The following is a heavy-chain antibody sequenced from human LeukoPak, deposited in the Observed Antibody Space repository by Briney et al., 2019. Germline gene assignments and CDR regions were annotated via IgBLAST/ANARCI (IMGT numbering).Heavy chain of an antibody. D-gene: IGHD1-14*01. CDR2: ISAYNGNT. V-gene: IGHV1-18*01. CDR3: ARGITPGDY. CDR1: GYTFTSYS. J-gene: IGHJ4*02. Sequence: ASVKVSCKSSGYTFTSYSISWVRQAPGQGLEWMGWISAYNGNTNYAQKLQGRVTMTTDTTTSTACLELRSQSSDDTAVYYCARGITPGDYWGQGTLVTVSS.